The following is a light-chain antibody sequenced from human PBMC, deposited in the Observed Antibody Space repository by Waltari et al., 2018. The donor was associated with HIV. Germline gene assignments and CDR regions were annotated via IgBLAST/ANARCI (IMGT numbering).Light chain of an antibody. V-gene: IGLV2-8*01. J-gene: IGLJ2*01. CDR2: EAT. CDR3: TSYAGRDNFVV. Sequence: QSALPQPPSASGSPGQSVTISCTGTSSDVGGYNYVSWYQQYPGKAPKLIIYEATKRPSEVPDRFSGSKSGNTASLTVSGLQAEDEADYYCTSYAGRDNFVVFGGGTRLTVL. CDR1: SSDVGGYNY.